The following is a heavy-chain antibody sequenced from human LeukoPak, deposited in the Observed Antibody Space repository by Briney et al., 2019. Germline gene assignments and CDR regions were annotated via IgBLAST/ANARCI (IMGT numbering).Heavy chain of an antibody. CDR3: ARTKRGYDAFDI. D-gene: IGHD3-10*01. CDR2: ISYDGSNK. CDR1: RFTFSSYG. Sequence: PGGSLRLSCAASRFTFSSYGMHWVRQAPGKGLEWVAVISYDGSNKYYADSVKGRFTVSRDNGKNSLYLQMNSLRAEDTAVYYCARTKRGYDAFDIWGQGTVVTVSS. V-gene: IGHV3-30*03. J-gene: IGHJ3*02.